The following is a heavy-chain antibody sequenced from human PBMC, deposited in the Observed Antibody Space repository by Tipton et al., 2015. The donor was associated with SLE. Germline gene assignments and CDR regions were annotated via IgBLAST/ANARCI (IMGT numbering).Heavy chain of an antibody. Sequence: SLRLSCAASGFTFDDYAMHWVRQAPGKGLEWVSGISWNSGSIGYADSVKGRFTISRDNAKNSLYLQMNSLRAEDTALYYCAKNGGGGWSDYYDYGMDVWGQGSTVTVSS. J-gene: IGHJ6*02. CDR1: GFTFDDYA. CDR3: AKNGGGGWSDYYDYGMDV. D-gene: IGHD6-19*01. CDR2: ISWNSGSI. V-gene: IGHV3-9*01.